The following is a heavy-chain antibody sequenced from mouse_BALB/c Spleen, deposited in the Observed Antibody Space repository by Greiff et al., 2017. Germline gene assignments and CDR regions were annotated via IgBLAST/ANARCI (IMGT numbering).Heavy chain of an antibody. CDR1: GFTFSDYY. V-gene: IGHV5-4*02. D-gene: IGHD2-3*01. J-gene: IGHJ2*01. CDR3: ARDHDGLDY. Sequence: DVKLVESGGGLVKPGGSLKLSCAASGFTFSDYYMYWVRQTPEKRLEWVATISDGGSYTYYPDSVKGRFTISRDNAKNNLYLQMSSLKSEDTAMYYCARDHDGLDYWGQGTTLTVSS. CDR2: ISDGGSYT.